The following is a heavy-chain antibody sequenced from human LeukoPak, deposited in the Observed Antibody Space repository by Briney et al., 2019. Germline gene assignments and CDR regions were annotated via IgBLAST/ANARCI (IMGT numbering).Heavy chain of an antibody. CDR2: ISYDGSNK. Sequence: GGSLRLSCAASRFTFSSYGMHWVRQAPGKGLEWVAVISYDGSNKYYADSVKGRFTISRDNSKNTLYLQMNSLRAEDTAVYYCAKASYYYDSSGQEYNWFDPWGQGTLVTVSS. CDR1: RFTFSSYG. CDR3: AKASYYYDSSGQEYNWFDP. J-gene: IGHJ5*02. V-gene: IGHV3-30*18. D-gene: IGHD3-22*01.